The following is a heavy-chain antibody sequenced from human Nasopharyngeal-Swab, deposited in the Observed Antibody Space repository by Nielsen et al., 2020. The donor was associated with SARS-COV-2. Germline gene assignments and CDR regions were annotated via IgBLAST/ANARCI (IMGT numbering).Heavy chain of an antibody. CDR3: ARGRAFHRDIVVVVAAKSPFDY. CDR1: GGSFSSYY. J-gene: IGHJ4*02. Sequence: SETLSLTCAVYGGSFSSYYWSWIRQPPGKGLEWIGDINHSGRNNYNPPPTSRVTIPIDTSKNQFLLKLSTVPAADTAVYYCARGRAFHRDIVVVVAAKSPFDYWGQGTLVTVSS. CDR2: INHSGRN. V-gene: IGHV4-34*01. D-gene: IGHD2-15*01.